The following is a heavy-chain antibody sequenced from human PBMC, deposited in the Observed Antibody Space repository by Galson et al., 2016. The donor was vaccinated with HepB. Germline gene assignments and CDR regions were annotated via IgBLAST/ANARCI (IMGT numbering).Heavy chain of an antibody. CDR1: GYTFTGYQ. V-gene: IGHV1-2*02. J-gene: IGHJ4*02. CDR3: AIEEYSGYDYTY. CDR2: INPNSGGT. D-gene: IGHD5-12*01. Sequence: SVKVSCKAHGYTFTGYQMHWVRQAPGQGLEWMGWINPNSGGTKYAEKFQGRVTMTRDTSISTAYMDLSRLRYDDTAVYYCAIEEYSGYDYTYWGQGTLVTVSA.